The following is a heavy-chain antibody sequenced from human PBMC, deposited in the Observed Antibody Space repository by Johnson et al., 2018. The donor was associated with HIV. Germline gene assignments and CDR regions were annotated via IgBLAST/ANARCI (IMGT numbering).Heavy chain of an antibody. CDR2: IKGDGSGQ. CDR1: GFTVSSNY. J-gene: IGHJ3*01. CDR3: ARLRWGSGDPLHDAFDV. V-gene: IGHV3-7*01. Sequence: MQLVESGGGLVQPGGSLRLSCAASGFTVSSNYMSWVRQAPGQGLEWVATIKGDGSGQDYVDSVEGRFTISRDYAKNSLYVQMNSLRAEDTAVYYCARLRWGSGDPLHDAFDVWGQGTMVTVSS. D-gene: IGHD2-21*01.